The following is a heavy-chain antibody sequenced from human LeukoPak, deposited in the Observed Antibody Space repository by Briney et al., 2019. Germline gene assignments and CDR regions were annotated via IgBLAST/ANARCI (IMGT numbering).Heavy chain of an antibody. Sequence: GGSLRLACTASGIAFSSYSMNWVRQAPGKGLEWVSYISSSSSTIYYADSVKGRFTISRDNAKNSLYLQMNSLRAEDTAVYYCARLKDTAMVFDYWGQGTLVTVSS. J-gene: IGHJ4*02. CDR2: ISSSSSTI. D-gene: IGHD5-18*01. CDR3: ARLKDTAMVFDY. V-gene: IGHV3-48*01. CDR1: GIAFSSYS.